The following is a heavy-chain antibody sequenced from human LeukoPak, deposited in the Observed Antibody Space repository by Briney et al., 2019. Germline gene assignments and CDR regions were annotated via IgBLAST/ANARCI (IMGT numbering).Heavy chain of an antibody. V-gene: IGHV4-31*03. D-gene: IGHD6-19*01. CDR2: IYYSGST. J-gene: IGHJ4*02. CDR3: ARPLESIAVAGTLIY. Sequence: PSETLSLTCTVSGGSTSSGGYYWSWIRQHPGKGLEWIGYIYYSGSTYYNPSLKSRVTISVDTSKNQFSLKLSSVTAADTAVYYCARPLESIAVAGTLIYWGQGTLVTVSS. CDR1: GGSTSSGGYY.